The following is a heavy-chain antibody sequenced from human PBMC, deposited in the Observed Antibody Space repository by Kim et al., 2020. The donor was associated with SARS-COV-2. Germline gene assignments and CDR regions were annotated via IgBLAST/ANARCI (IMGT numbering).Heavy chain of an antibody. Sequence: QKFQGRVTITEDTSVDTVYMELTSLRSEDTAVYYCATQSTCVGNFHDAFDIWGQGTTITVSS. V-gene: IGHV1-24*01. J-gene: IGHJ3*02. CDR3: ATQSTCVGNFHDAFDI. D-gene: IGHD1-1*01.